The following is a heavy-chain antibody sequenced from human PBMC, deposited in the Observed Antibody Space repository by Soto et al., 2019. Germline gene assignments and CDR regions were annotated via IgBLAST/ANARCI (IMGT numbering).Heavy chain of an antibody. CDR1: GYSFTSYW. Sequence: GESLKISWKGSGYSFTSYWIGWVRQMPGKGLEWMGIIYPGDSDTRYSPSFQGQVTISADKSISTAYLQWSSLKASDTAMYYCARQKSSSWYEFDYWGQGTLVTVSS. J-gene: IGHJ4*02. CDR2: IYPGDSDT. D-gene: IGHD6-13*01. CDR3: ARQKSSSWYEFDY. V-gene: IGHV5-51*01.